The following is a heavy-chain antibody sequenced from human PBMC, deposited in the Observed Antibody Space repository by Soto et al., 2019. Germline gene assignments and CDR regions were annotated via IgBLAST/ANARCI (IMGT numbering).Heavy chain of an antibody. J-gene: IGHJ4*02. CDR2: IYYSGST. CDR1: GGSISSGGYY. D-gene: IGHD3-22*01. CDR3: ARGGFGRFPVSGYYLDY. V-gene: IGHV4-31*03. Sequence: TSETRSLTCTVSGGSISSGGYYWSWIRQHPGKGLEWIGYIYYSGSTYYNPSLKSRVTISVDTSKNQFSLKLSSVTAADTAVYYCARGGFGRFPVSGYYLDYWGQGTLVTVSS.